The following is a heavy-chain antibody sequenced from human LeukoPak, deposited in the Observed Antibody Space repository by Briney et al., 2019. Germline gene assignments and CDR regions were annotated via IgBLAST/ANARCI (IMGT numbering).Heavy chain of an antibody. D-gene: IGHD2-21*02. CDR3: ARARVVTKWIDY. V-gene: IGHV3-7*03. J-gene: IGHJ4*02. CDR2: IKQDGSEK. Sequence: PGGSLRLSCAASGLTVTNAWMNWVRQAPGKGLEWVANIKQDGSEKYYVDSVKGRFTISRDNAKNSLYLQMNSLRAEDTAVYYCARARVVTKWIDYWGQGTLVTVSS. CDR1: GLTVTNAW.